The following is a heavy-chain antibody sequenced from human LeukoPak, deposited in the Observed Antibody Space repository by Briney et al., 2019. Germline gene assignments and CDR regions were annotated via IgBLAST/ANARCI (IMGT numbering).Heavy chain of an antibody. V-gene: IGHV3-15*01. D-gene: IGHD3-22*01. CDR1: GLTFRNDW. Sequence: GGSLRLSCAASGLTFRNDWMSWVRQAPGKGLEWVGRIKSKVDDGTTDYAAPVKGRFTISRDDSKNILYLQMNSLKTEDTAVYYCTTGERRFDSSGYYPYYFDYWGQGTLVTVSS. J-gene: IGHJ4*02. CDR2: IKSKVDDGTT. CDR3: TTGERRFDSSGYYPYYFDY.